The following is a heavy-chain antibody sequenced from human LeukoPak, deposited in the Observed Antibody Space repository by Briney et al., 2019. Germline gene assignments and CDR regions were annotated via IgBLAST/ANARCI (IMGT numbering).Heavy chain of an antibody. Sequence: GGSLRLSCAASGFTVSSNYMSWVRQAPGKGLEWVSSISGSGGSTYFADSVKGRFTISRDNSKNTLYLQMNSLRAEDTAVYYCAKDFRRGGLFDYWGQGTLVTVSS. CDR1: GFTVSSNY. CDR2: ISGSGGST. CDR3: AKDFRRGGLFDY. V-gene: IGHV3-23*01. J-gene: IGHJ4*02. D-gene: IGHD3-16*01.